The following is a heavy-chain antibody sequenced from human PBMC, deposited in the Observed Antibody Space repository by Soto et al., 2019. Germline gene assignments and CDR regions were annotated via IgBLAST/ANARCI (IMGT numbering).Heavy chain of an antibody. D-gene: IGHD3-22*01. J-gene: IGHJ4*02. CDR2: INAGNGNT. CDR3: ASRDSSGYYAH. Sequence: ASVKFSCKAAGYTFTSYAMHWVRQAPGQMLECMVWINAGNGNTKYXXKFQGRVXXTRDTSASTAXMELSXLRSEDTAVYYCASRDSSGYYAHWRQGTLVTVSS. CDR1: GYTFTSYA. V-gene: IGHV1-3*01.